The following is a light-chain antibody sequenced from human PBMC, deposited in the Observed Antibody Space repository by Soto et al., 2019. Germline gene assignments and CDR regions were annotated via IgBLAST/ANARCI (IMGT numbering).Light chain of an antibody. Sequence: EIVLTQSPATLSLSPGERATLSCRASQSVSSYLAWYQQKPGQAPRLLIYGASRRAAGIPDTFSGSGSGTDFTLTISRLEPEDFAVYYCQQFDSSSLSFGGGTKVEI. CDR1: QSVSSY. V-gene: IGKV3-20*01. CDR2: GAS. J-gene: IGKJ4*01. CDR3: QQFDSSSLS.